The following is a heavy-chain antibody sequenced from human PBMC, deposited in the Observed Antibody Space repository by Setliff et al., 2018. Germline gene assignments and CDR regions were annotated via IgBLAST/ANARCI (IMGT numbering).Heavy chain of an antibody. CDR3: ARDPIGPFLCYMDG. D-gene: IGHD3-16*01. CDR2: MSYDTTKE. CDR1: GFNFGAYV. V-gene: IGHV3-30*03. Sequence: GGSLRLSCTASGFNFGAYVMHWVRQAPGKGLEWVAIMSYDTTKEYYVDSVKGRFTISRDNSRNTLYLEMNSLRGEDTAVYYCARDPIGPFLCYMDGWGKGTTVTVSS. J-gene: IGHJ6*03.